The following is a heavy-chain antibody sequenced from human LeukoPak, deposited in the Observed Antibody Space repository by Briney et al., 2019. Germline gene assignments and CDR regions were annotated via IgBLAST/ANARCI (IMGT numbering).Heavy chain of an antibody. D-gene: IGHD2-2*01. Sequence: ASVKVSCKASGGTXSSYAISWVRQAPGQGLEWMGGIIPIFGTANYAQKFQGRVTITADESTSTAYMELSSLRSEDTAVYYCARDVVPAALGNWFDPWGQGTLVTVSS. V-gene: IGHV1-69*13. J-gene: IGHJ5*02. CDR1: GGTXSSYA. CDR2: IIPIFGTA. CDR3: ARDVVPAALGNWFDP.